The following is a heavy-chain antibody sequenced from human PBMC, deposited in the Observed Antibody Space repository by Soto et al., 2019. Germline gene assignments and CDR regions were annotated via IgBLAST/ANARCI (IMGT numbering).Heavy chain of an antibody. V-gene: IGHV1-69*13. D-gene: IGHD6-19*01. J-gene: IGHJ4*02. CDR2: IIPIFGTA. Sequence: SVKVSCKASGGTFSSYAISWVRQAPGQGLEWMGGIIPIFGTANYAQKFQGRVTITADESTSTAYMELSSLRSEDTAVYYCARDRSGSGWFDYWGQGTLVSVSS. CDR1: GGTFSSYA. CDR3: ARDRSGSGWFDY.